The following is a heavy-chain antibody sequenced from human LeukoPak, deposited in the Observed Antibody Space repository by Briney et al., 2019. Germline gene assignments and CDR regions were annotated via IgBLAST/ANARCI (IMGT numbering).Heavy chain of an antibody. V-gene: IGHV3-21*01. CDR3: ARDGKVGATHSWVYFDY. CDR2: ISSSSSYI. J-gene: IGHJ4*02. CDR1: GFTFSSYS. Sequence: GGSLRLSCAASGFTFSSYSMNWIRQAPGKGLEWVSSISSSSSYIYYADSVKGRFTISRDNAKNSLYLQMNSLRAEDTAVYYCARDGKVGATHSWVYFDYWGQGTLVTVSS. D-gene: IGHD1-26*01.